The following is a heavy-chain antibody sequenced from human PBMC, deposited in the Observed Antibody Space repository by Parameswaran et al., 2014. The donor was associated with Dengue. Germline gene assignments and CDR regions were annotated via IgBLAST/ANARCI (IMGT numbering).Heavy chain of an antibody. CDR3: ARDHYDFWSGYYRDNWFDP. J-gene: IGHJ5*02. Sequence: VRQMPGKGLEWVANIKQDGSEKYYVDSVKGRFTISRDNAKNSLYLQMNSLRAEDTAVYYCARDHYDFWSGYYRDNWFDPWGQGTLVTVSS. D-gene: IGHD3-3*01. CDR2: IKQDGSEK. V-gene: IGHV3-7*01.